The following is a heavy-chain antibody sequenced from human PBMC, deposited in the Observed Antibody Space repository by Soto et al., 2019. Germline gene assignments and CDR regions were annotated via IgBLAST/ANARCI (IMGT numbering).Heavy chain of an antibody. D-gene: IGHD6-19*01. CDR3: ARTPSSGRYHVGAYDAFDI. CDR2: INPSGGST. V-gene: IGHV1-46*01. J-gene: IGHJ3*02. Sequence: QVQLVQSGAEVKKPGASVKVSCKASGYTFTSYYMHWVRQAPGQGLEWMGIINPSGGSTSYEQKFQGRVTMTRDTSTSTVYMELSSLRSEDTAVYYCARTPSSGRYHVGAYDAFDIWGQGTMVTVSS. CDR1: GYTFTSYY.